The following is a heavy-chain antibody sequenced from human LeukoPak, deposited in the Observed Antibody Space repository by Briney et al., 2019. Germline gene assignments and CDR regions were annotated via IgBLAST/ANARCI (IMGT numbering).Heavy chain of an antibody. D-gene: IGHD3-10*01. Sequence: PGGSLRQSCTASGFSFSRYAMNWVGQAPGKGLEGVAFIRYDGTNKYSADSVKGRFTVSRDNSKNTLFLQMNSLRTEDTAVYYCAKDPLPWGYGSGSYFDYWDQGTLVTVSS. CDR2: IRYDGTNK. CDR1: GFSFSRYA. J-gene: IGHJ4*02. V-gene: IGHV3-30*02. CDR3: AKDPLPWGYGSGSYFDY.